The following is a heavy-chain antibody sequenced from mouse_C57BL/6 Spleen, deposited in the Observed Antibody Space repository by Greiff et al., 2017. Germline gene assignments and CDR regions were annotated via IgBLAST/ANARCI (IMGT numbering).Heavy chain of an antibody. V-gene: IGHV5-17*01. D-gene: IGHD2-3*01. CDR2: ISSGSSTI. J-gene: IGHJ4*01. CDR1: GFTFSDYG. Sequence: EVMLVESGGGLVKPGGSLKLSCAASGFTFSDYGMHWVRQAPEKGLEWVVYISSGSSTIYYADTVKGRFTISRDNAKNTLFLQMTSLRSEDTAMYYCARGDGYYVYYAMDYWGQGTSVTVSS. CDR3: ARGDGYYVYYAMDY.